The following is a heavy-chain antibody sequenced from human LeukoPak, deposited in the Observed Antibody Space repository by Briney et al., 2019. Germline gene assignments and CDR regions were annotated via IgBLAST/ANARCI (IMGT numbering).Heavy chain of an antibody. Sequence: GGALRVSSAASGFTFSDYWMSWGRQGPGEGVWWGSNIKQDVSEKYYMDSVKGRFTISRDNAKNSLYLQMNSLRAEDTAVYYCARETYYYDRTGYYGYYFYYMDVWGKRTTVAVSS. D-gene: IGHD3-22*01. V-gene: IGHV3-7*01. CDR2: IKQDVSEK. CDR1: GFTFSDYW. J-gene: IGHJ6*03. CDR3: ARETYYYDRTGYYGYYFYYMDV.